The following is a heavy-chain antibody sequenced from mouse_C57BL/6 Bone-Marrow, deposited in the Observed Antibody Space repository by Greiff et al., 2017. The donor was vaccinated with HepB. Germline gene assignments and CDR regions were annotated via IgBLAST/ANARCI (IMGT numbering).Heavy chain of an antibody. J-gene: IGHJ3*01. CDR2: ISSGSSTI. V-gene: IGHV5-17*01. Sequence: VQLKESGGGLVKPGGSLKLSCAASGFTFSDYGMHWVRQAPEKGLEWVAYISSGSSTIYYADTVKGRFTISRDNAKNTLFLQMTSLRSEDTAMYYCASWGLFAYWGQGTLVTVSA. CDR1: GFTFSDYG. CDR3: ASWGLFAY.